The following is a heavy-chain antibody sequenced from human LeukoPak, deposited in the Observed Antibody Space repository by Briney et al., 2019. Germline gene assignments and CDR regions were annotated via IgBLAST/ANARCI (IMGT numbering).Heavy chain of an antibody. J-gene: IGHJ2*01. CDR1: GGTFSSYA. CDR2: IIPIFGTA. V-gene: IGHV1-69*01. D-gene: IGHD6-19*01. CDR3: ARLFGDAVAGRVSVWYFDL. Sequence: TVKVSCKASGGTFSSYAISWVRQAPGQGLEWMGGIIPIFGTANYAQKFQGRVTITADESTSTAYMELSSLRSEDTAVYYCARLFGDAVAGRVSVWYFDLWGRGTLVTVSS.